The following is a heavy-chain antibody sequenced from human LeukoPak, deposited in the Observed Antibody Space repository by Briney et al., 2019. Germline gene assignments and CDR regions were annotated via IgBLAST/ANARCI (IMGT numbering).Heavy chain of an antibody. CDR3: ARHHGIAAAGFDY. D-gene: IGHD6-13*01. V-gene: IGHV4-59*08. J-gene: IGHJ4*02. Sequence: SETLSLTCTVTGDSISSYYWSWIRQPPGKGLEWIGYIYYSGSTNYNPSLKSRVTISVDTSKNQFSLKLRSVTAADTAVYYCARHHGIAAAGFDYWGQGTLVTVSS. CDR1: GDSISSYY. CDR2: IYYSGST.